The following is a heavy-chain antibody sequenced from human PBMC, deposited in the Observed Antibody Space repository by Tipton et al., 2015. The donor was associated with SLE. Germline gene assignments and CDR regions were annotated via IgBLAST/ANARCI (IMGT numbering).Heavy chain of an antibody. D-gene: IGHD1-26*01. CDR1: GGSISSSSYY. Sequence: TLSLTCTVSGGSISSSSYYWSWIRQPPGKGLEWIGYIYYSGSTNYNPSLKSRVTISVDTSKNQFSLKLSSVTAADTAMYYCAKADGVVGGQVPYWYFDLWGRGTLVTVSS. J-gene: IGHJ2*01. V-gene: IGHV4-61*05. CDR2: IYYSGST. CDR3: AKADGVVGGQVPYWYFDL.